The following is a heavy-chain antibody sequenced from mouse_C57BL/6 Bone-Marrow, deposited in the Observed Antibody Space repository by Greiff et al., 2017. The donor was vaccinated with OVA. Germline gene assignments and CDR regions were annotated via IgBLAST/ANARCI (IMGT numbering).Heavy chain of an antibody. D-gene: IGHD4-1*01. Sequence: VQLQQPGAELVKPGASVKLSCKASGYSFTSYWMHWVKQRPGQGLVWIGMIHPHSGSTNYNEKFKSKATLTVDKSSSTAYMQLSSLTSEDSAVYDCTRKLGRSAMDYWGQGTSVTVSS. V-gene: IGHV1-64*01. J-gene: IGHJ4*01. CDR1: GYSFTSYW. CDR2: IHPHSGST. CDR3: TRKLGRSAMDY.